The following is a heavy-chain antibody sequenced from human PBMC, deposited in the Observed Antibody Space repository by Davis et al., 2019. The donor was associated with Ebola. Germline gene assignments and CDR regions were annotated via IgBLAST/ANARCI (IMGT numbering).Heavy chain of an antibody. CDR1: GGSISTGRYY. V-gene: IGHV4-31*03. CDR3: ATTPSLDVFAV. J-gene: IGHJ3*01. Sequence: SETLSLTCFVSGGSISTGRYYLNWIRQHPGEGLEWIGYIYSSGSTYYNPSLKSRVTISSDTSKNQFSLRLSSVTAADTAVYYCATTPSLDVFAVWGQGTLVTVSS. CDR2: IYSSGST.